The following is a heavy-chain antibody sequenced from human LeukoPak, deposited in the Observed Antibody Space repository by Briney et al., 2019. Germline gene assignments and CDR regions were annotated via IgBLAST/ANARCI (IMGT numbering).Heavy chain of an antibody. D-gene: IGHD3-9*01. CDR3: AKGYYDILTGQIDY. CDR2: IRYDGSNK. V-gene: IGHV3-30*02. Sequence: PGWSLRLSCAASGFTFSSYGMHWVRQAPGKGLEGVAFIRYDGSNKYYADSVKGRFTISRDNSKNTLYLQINSLGAEDTAVYYCAKGYYDILTGQIDYWGQGTLVTVSS. J-gene: IGHJ4*02. CDR1: GFTFSSYG.